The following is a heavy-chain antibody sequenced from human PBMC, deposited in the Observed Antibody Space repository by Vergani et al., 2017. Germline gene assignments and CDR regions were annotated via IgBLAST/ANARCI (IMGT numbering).Heavy chain of an antibody. CDR2: ISSSSSYI. CDR3: ARDTDLPTGFDY. D-gene: IGHD3-9*01. V-gene: IGHV3-21*01. Sequence: EVQLVESGGGLVKPGGSLRLSCAASGFTFSSYSMNWVRQAPGKGLEWVSSISSSSSYIYYADSVKCRFTISRDNGKNSLYLQMNSLRAEDTAVYYCARDTDLPTGFDYWGQGTLVTVSS. J-gene: IGHJ4*02. CDR1: GFTFSSYS.